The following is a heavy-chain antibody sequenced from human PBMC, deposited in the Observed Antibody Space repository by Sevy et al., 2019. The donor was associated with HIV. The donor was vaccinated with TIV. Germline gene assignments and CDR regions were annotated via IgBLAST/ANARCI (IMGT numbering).Heavy chain of an antibody. D-gene: IGHD1-26*01. CDR1: GYTFTSYA. V-gene: IGHV1-3*01. CDR2: INAGNGNT. CDR3: ARCWWELTAPFDI. J-gene: IGHJ3*02. Sequence: ASVKVSCKASGYTFTSYAMHWVRQAPGQRLEWMGWINAGNGNTKYSQRFQGRVTITRDTSASTAYMEWSSLRSEDTAVYYCARCWWELTAPFDIWGQGTMVTVSS.